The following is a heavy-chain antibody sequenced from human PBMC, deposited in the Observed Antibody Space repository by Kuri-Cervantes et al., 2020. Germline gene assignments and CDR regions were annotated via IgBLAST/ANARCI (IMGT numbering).Heavy chain of an antibody. Sequence: SETLSLTCTISGGSISGNYWSWIRQPAGMGLEWIGRIYTSGSTNYNPSLKSRVTMSVDTSKNQFSLKLSSVTAADTAVYYCARMYGDYLFDYWGQGTLVTVSS. CDR1: GGSISGNY. CDR3: ARMYGDYLFDY. J-gene: IGHJ4*02. CDR2: IYTSGST. D-gene: IGHD4-17*01. V-gene: IGHV4-4*07.